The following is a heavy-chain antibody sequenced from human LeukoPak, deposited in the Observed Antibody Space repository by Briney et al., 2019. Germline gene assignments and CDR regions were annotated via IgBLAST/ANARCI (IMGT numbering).Heavy chain of an antibody. V-gene: IGHV3-23*01. CDR3: AKSPGPYYYGYYFDF. CDR1: GFTFSNYG. D-gene: IGHD3-22*01. J-gene: IGHJ4*02. Sequence: GGSLRLSCAGSGFTFSNYGVSWVRQAPGKGLEWVSGISGSGATIFYADSVTGRFTISRDNSKNTLYLQMSSLRAEDTALYYCAKSPGPYYYGYYFDFWGQGTPVAVSS. CDR2: ISGSGATI.